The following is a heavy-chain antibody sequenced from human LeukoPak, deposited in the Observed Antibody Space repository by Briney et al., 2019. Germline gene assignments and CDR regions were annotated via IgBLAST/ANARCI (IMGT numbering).Heavy chain of an antibody. CDR3: ARDPRTVRI. V-gene: IGHV3-11*04. CDR2: ISGNGGAI. CDR1: GFTFSDNY. J-gene: IGHJ4*02. D-gene: IGHD1-1*01. Sequence: GGSLRLSCAASGFTFSDNYMTWVRQAPGKGLEWLSYISGNGGAIQYADSVKGRFTISRDNAKNLLYLQMDSLRVEDTAIYYCARDPRTVRIWGQGTLVTVSS.